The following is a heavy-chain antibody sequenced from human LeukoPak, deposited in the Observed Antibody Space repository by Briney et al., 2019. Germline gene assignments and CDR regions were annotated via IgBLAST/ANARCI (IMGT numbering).Heavy chain of an antibody. D-gene: IGHD3-22*01. CDR2: IWYGGSNK. CDR1: GFTFSSYG. V-gene: IGHV3-33*01. CDR3: AREGSVYYYDSSGDAFDI. J-gene: IGHJ3*02. Sequence: PGGSLRLSCAASGFTFSSYGMHWVRQAPGKGLEWVAVIWYGGSNKYYADSVKGRFTISRDNSKNTLYLQMNSLRAEDTAVYYCAREGSVYYYDSSGDAFDIWGQGTMVTVSS.